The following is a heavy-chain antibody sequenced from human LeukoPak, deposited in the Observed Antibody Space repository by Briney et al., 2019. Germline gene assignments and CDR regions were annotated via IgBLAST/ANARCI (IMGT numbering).Heavy chain of an antibody. CDR1: GFTFSSYA. D-gene: IGHD1-7*01. V-gene: IGHV3-23*01. CDR2: ISGSGGST. J-gene: IGHJ6*03. Sequence: PGGSLRLSCAASGFTFSSYAMSWVRQAPGKGLEWVSAISGSGGSTYYADSVKGRFTISRDNSKNTLYLQMNSLRAEDTAVYYCAKSGPYNWNYGDYYYMDVWGKGTTVTVSS. CDR3: AKSGPYNWNYGDYYYMDV.